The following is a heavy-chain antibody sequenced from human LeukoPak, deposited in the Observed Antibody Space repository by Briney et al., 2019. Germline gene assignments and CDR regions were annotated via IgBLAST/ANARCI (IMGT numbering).Heavy chain of an antibody. J-gene: IGHJ4*02. CDR1: GSTFNSYW. CDR2: IINDGSRT. Sequence: GGSLRLSCAASGSTFNSYWMHWVRQAPGKGLVWVSHIINDGSRTSYADSVKGRFTISRDNAKNTVYLQMNSLRAEDTAVYYCARSDGGFDYWGQGTLVTVSA. CDR3: ARSDGGFDY. V-gene: IGHV3-74*01. D-gene: IGHD5-24*01.